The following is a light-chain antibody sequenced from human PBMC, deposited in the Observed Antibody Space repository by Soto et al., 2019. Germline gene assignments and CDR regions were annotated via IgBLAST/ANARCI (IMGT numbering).Light chain of an antibody. CDR3: YQYFSTPLT. J-gene: IGKJ4*01. CDR1: QRGLYSSNNKNY. V-gene: IGKV4-1*01. Sequence: DMLVAQSRASLAVSLGERATINCKSSQRGLYSSNNKNYLAWYQQKPGQPPKLLIYWASTRESGVPDRFSGSGSGTDFTLTISSLQAEAVAVYYCYQYFSTPLTCGGGTRWLS. CDR2: WAS.